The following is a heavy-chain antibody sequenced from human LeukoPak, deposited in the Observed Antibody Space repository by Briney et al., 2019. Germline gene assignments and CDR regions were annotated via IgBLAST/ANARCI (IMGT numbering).Heavy chain of an antibody. Sequence: SQTLSLTCAISGDSVSSNSAAWNWIRQSPSRGLEWLGRTYNRSKWYNDYAVSVKSRITINPDTSKNQFSLQLNSVTPEDTAVYYCARVYCSSTSCPLFDYWGQGTLVTVSS. CDR3: ARVYCSSTSCPLFDY. CDR1: GDSVSSNSAA. D-gene: IGHD2-2*01. V-gene: IGHV6-1*01. CDR2: TYNRSKWYN. J-gene: IGHJ4*02.